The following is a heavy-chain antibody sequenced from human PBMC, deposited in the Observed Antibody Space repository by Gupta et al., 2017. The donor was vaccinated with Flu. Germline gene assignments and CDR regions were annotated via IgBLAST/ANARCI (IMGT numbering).Heavy chain of an antibody. J-gene: IGHJ6*02. D-gene: IGHD2-2*01. CDR2: INPNSGGT. V-gene: IGHV1-2*02. Sequence: QVQLVQSGAEVKKPGASVKVSCKASGYTFTGYYLHWVRQAPGQGLEWMGWINPNSGGTNYAQKFQGRVTMTRDTSISTAYMELSRLRSDDTAVYYCARVKDSTPLDYYGMDVWGQGTTVTGSS. CDR3: ARVKDSTPLDYYGMDV. CDR1: GYTFTGYY.